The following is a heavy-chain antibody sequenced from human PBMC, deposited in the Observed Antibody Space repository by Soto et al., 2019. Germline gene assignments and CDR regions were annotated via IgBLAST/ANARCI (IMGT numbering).Heavy chain of an antibody. CDR3: ARRRYCSSTSCYTGRGDLDY. CDR1: GYTFTGYY. CDR2: INPNSGGT. J-gene: IGHJ4*02. Sequence: QVQLVQSGAEVKKPGASVKVSCKASGYTFTGYYMHWVRQASGQGLEWMGWINPNSGGTNYAQKFQGRVTMTRDTSISTAYMELSRLRSDDTAVYYCARRRYCSSTSCYTGRGDLDYWGQGTLVTVSS. V-gene: IGHV1-2*02. D-gene: IGHD2-2*02.